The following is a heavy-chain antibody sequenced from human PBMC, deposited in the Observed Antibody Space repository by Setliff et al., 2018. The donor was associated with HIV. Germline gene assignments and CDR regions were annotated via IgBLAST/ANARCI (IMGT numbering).Heavy chain of an antibody. Sequence: GGSLRLSCAASGFTFSSYSMNWVRQAPGKGLEWVSSISSSSSYIYYADSVKGRFTISRDNAKNSLYLQMDSLRAEDTAVYYCAKEDQRVTSVDYWGQGTPVTVSS. D-gene: IGHD2-2*01. V-gene: IGHV3-21*04. CDR3: AKEDQRVTSVDY. CDR2: ISSSSSYI. CDR1: GFTFSSYS. J-gene: IGHJ4*02.